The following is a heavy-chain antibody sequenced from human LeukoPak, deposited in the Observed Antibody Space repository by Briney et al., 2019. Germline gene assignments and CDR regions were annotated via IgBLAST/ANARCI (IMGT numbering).Heavy chain of an antibody. CDR2: ISAYNGNT. D-gene: IGHD6-19*01. Sequence: ASVKVSCKASGYTFTSYGISWARQAPGQGLEWMGWISAYNGNTNYAQKLQGRVTMTTDTSTSTAYMELRSLRSDDTAVYYCPRVPPRVVAGIAVSRYNAFDIWGQGTMVTVSS. CDR3: PRVPPRVVAGIAVSRYNAFDI. J-gene: IGHJ3*02. V-gene: IGHV1-18*01. CDR1: GYTFTSYG.